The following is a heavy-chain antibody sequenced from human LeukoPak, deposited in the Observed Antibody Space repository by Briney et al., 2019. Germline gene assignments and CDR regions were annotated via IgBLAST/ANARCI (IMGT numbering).Heavy chain of an antibody. CDR3: ARGSGYYSSDAFDI. CDR2: ISYDGSNK. V-gene: IGHV3-30*04. D-gene: IGHD3-22*01. J-gene: IGHJ3*02. CDR1: GFTFSSYA. Sequence: GGSLRLSCAASGFTFSSYAMHWVRQAPGKGLEWVAVISYDGSNKYYADSVKGRLTISRDNAKNTLYLQMNSLRAEDTAVYYCARGSGYYSSDAFDIWGQGTMVTVSS.